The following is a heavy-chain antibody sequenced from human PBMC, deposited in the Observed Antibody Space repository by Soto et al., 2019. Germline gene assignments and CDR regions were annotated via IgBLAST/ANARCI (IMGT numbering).Heavy chain of an antibody. CDR1: GGSFSGYY. D-gene: IGHD2-8*01. J-gene: IGHJ6*04. CDR3: GRRGCRTGIYCCMDV. CDR2: INHSGST. Sequence: PSETLSLTCAVYGGSFSGYYWSWIRQPPGKGLEWIGEINHSGSTNYNPSLKSRVTISVDTSKNQFSLKLSSVTAADTAVYYCGRRGCRTGIYCCMDVWGKGTTVTVSS. V-gene: IGHV4-34*01.